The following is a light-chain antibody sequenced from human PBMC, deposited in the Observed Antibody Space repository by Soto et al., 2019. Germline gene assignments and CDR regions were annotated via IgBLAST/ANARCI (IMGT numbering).Light chain of an antibody. V-gene: IGLV2-8*01. Sequence: QSALTQPASVSGSPGQSITISCTGSSSDVGGYNYVSWYQQHPGKAPKLMLYEVNKRPSGVPDRFSGSKSGNTASLTVSGLQAEDEANYYCSSYAGGNNWVFGGGTKVTVL. CDR2: EVN. J-gene: IGLJ3*02. CDR1: SSDVGGYNY. CDR3: SSYAGGNNWV.